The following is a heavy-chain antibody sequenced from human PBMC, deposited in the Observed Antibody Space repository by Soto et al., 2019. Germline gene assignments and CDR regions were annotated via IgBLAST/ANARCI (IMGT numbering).Heavy chain of an antibody. CDR3: ARPYCTGGTCTYYFES. J-gene: IGHJ4*02. Sequence: PGGSLRLSCAASGFTFSSYWMHWVRQAPGKGLVLVSRINSDGSSASYADSVKGRLSISRDNAKNTLYLQMNSLRAEDTALYYCARPYCTGGTCTYYFESWGQGTQVTVSS. D-gene: IGHD2-15*01. CDR2: INSDGSSA. CDR1: GFTFSSYW. V-gene: IGHV3-74*01.